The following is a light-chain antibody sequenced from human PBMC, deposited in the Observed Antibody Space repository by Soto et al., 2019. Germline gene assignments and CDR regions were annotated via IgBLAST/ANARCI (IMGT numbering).Light chain of an antibody. CDR3: QRRSNSIT. J-gene: IGKJ5*01. CDR1: QSVSSY. V-gene: IGKV3-11*01. CDR2: DAS. Sequence: EIVLTQSPATLSLSPGERATLSCRASQSVSSYLAWYQQTPGQAPRLLIYDASNRATGIPARVSGSGSGTDFTLTISSLEPEDVAVYYCQRRSNSITFGQGTRLEIK.